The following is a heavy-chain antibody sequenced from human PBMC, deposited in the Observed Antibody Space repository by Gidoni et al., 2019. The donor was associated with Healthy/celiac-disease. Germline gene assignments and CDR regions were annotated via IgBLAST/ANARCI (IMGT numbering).Heavy chain of an antibody. CDR1: GFTVSSNY. V-gene: IGHV3-53*01. Sequence: EVQLVESGGGLIQPGGSLRLSCAASGFTVSSNYMSWVRQAPGKGLGWVSVIYSGGSTYYADSVKGRFTISRDNSKNTLYLQMNSLRAEDTAVYYCARDRRYYDILTGYYIGGMDVWGQGTTVTVSS. CDR3: ARDRRYYDILTGYYIGGMDV. D-gene: IGHD3-9*01. J-gene: IGHJ6*02. CDR2: IYSGGST.